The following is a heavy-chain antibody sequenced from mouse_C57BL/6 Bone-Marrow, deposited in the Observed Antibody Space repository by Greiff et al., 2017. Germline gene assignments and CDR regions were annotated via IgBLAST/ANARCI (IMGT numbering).Heavy chain of an antibody. CDR3: TTSDGRTYGRAY. V-gene: IGHV14-4*01. D-gene: IGHD1-1*01. CDR2: IDPENGDT. J-gene: IGHJ3*01. Sequence: EVKVVESGAELVRPGASVKLSCTASGFYIKYDYMHWVKQRPEQGLEWIGWIDPENGDTKYASKFQDKATITADTSSNSAYLQLSSLTSEDTAVYYCTTSDGRTYGRAYWGQGTLVTVSA. CDR1: GFYIKYDY.